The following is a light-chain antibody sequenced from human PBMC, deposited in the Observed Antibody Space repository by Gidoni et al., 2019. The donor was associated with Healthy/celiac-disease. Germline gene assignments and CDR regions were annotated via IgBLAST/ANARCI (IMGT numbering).Light chain of an antibody. V-gene: IGKV1-39*01. CDR2: AAS. CDR1: QSISSY. CDR3: QQSYSTLLFT. J-gene: IGKJ3*01. Sequence: IQMTQSPSSLSASVGDRVTITCRASQSISSYLNWYQQKPGKAPKLLIYAASSLQSRVPSRFSGSGSGTDFTLTISSLQPEDFATYYCQQSYSTLLFTFGPGTKVDIK.